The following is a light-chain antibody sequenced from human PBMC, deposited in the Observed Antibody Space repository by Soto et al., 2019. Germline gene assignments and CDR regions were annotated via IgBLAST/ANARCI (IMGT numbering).Light chain of an antibody. CDR2: DVS. Sequence: DIQMTQSPSTLSASVGDRVTITCRASQSISSWLAWYQQKPGKGPKLLIYDVSSLQSGVPSRFSGSGSGTEFTLTISSLQPEDVATYYCLQLNTYPWTFGQGTKVDI. CDR3: LQLNTYPWT. V-gene: IGKV1-5*01. J-gene: IGKJ1*01. CDR1: QSISSW.